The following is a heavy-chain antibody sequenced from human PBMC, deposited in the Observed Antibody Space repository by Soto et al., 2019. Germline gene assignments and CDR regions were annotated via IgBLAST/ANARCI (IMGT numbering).Heavy chain of an antibody. CDR2: ISAYNGNT. CDR3: ARDITIFGVVIIFGY. J-gene: IGHJ4*02. D-gene: IGHD3-3*01. Sequence: QVPLVQSGAEVKKPGASVKVSCKASGYTFTSYGISWVRQAPGQGLEWMGWISAYNGNTNYAQKLQGRVTMTTDTSTSTAYMELRSLRSDDTAVYYCARDITIFGVVIIFGYWGQGTLVTVSS. CDR1: GYTFTSYG. V-gene: IGHV1-18*04.